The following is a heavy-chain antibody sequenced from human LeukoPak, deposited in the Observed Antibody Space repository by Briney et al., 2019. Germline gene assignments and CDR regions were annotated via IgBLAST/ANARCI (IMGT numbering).Heavy chain of an antibody. CDR3: ARDAIENYDFWSGSYYYFDY. D-gene: IGHD3-3*01. CDR2: INPSGGST. Sequence: GASVKVSCKSSGYTFTAYYIHWVRQAPGQGLEWMGIINPSGGSTTYAQGFQGRVTMTRDTSTSTVYMELSSLRPEDTAVYYCARDAIENYDFWSGSYYYFDYWGQGTLVTVSS. J-gene: IGHJ4*02. V-gene: IGHV1-46*01. CDR1: GYTFTAYY.